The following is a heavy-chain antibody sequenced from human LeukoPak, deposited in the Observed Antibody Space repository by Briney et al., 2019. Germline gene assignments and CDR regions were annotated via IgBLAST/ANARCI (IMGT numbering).Heavy chain of an antibody. J-gene: IGHJ6*02. CDR1: GLTFSSSW. D-gene: IGHD1-26*01. CDR3: ARDHSGSLGYYYYGMDV. V-gene: IGHV3-7*01. CDR2: INPDGNKK. Sequence: GGSLRLSCAVSGLTFSSSWMDWVRQAPGKGLEWVASINPDGNKKYSADSVKGRFTISRDNAENSLYLQMNSLRVEDTAFYYCARDHSGSLGYYYYGMDVWGQGTTVTVSS.